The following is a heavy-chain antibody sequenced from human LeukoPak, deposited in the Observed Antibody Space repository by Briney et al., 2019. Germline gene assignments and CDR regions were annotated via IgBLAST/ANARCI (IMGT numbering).Heavy chain of an antibody. CDR2: IYTSEVT. V-gene: IGHV4-4*09. CDR3: ARSDGIVGEEAWFDP. CDR1: GGSISTFY. Sequence: SETLSLTCTVSGGSISTFYWNWIRQPPGKGLAWIGYIYTSEVTIYSPSFRSRVAISVDTSKNQFSLNLSSVTAADTAVYFCARSDGIVGEEAWFDPWGPGTLVTVSS. J-gene: IGHJ5*02. D-gene: IGHD1-26*01.